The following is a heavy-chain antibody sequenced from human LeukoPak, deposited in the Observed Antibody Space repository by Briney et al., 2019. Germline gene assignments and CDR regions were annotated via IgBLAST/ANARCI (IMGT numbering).Heavy chain of an antibody. CDR1: GGSISSYY. J-gene: IGHJ5*02. V-gene: IGHV4-59*01. D-gene: IGHD6-13*01. CDR2: IYYSGST. Sequence: SETLSLTCTVSGGSISSYYWSWIRQPPGKGLEWIGYIYYSGSTNYNPSLKSRVTISVDTSKNQFSLKLSSVTAADMAVYYCARGWYSSPLNNWFDPWGQGTLVTVSS. CDR3: ARGWYSSPLNNWFDP.